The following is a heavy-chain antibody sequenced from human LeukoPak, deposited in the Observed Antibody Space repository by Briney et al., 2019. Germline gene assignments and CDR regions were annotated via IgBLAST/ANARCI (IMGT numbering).Heavy chain of an antibody. CDR2: LYYDGRT. D-gene: IGHD6-19*01. J-gene: IGHJ5*02. CDR3: ARRAGGWAVNWFDP. CDR1: GGSLTSSTYY. Sequence: SETLSLTCSVSGGSLTSSTYYWGWFRQPPGKGLEWIASLYYDGRTFYSPSLRSRVTMSGDTSKNHFSLKLSSVTAADTAGYYCARRAGGWAVNWFDPWGQGALVTVSS. V-gene: IGHV4-39*02.